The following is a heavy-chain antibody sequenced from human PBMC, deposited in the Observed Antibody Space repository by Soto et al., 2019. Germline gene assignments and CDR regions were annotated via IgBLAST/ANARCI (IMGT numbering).Heavy chain of an antibody. V-gene: IGHV3-23*01. CDR2: ISGSGDST. CDR1: GFTFSSYA. CDR3: ARRGSASDYDY. Sequence: EVQLLESGGGWVQPGGSLRLSCAASGFTFSSYAMRWVRQAPGKGLELVSAISGSGDSTYYADSVKGRFTISRDNSKNPVYLQMNSLRGEDTAVYYCARRGSASDYDYWGQGTLVTVSS. J-gene: IGHJ4*02. D-gene: IGHD1-26*01.